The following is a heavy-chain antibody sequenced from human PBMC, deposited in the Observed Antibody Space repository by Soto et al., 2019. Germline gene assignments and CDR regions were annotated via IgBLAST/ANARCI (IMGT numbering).Heavy chain of an antibody. V-gene: IGHV4-59*08. Sequence: QVQLQESGPGLVKPSETLSLTCTVSGGSINNYYWSWIRQPPGKELEWIGYIYYRGYTDYNPSLKSRVTISVDTSKNQFSREVRSVSVADTAVYYCVRRRYNNHCLDYWGQGILVTVSS. J-gene: IGHJ4*02. CDR1: GGSINNYY. D-gene: IGHD1-20*01. CDR2: IYYRGYT. CDR3: VRRRYNNHCLDY.